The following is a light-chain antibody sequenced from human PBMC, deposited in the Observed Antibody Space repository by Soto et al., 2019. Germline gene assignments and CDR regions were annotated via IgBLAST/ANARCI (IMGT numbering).Light chain of an antibody. Sequence: EIVMTQSRSTLSVSPGERATLSCRASQSVSSRLAWYHQKPGQSPRLLIYGASTRATGIPARFSGSGSGTDFTLTISRLEPEDFAVYYCQQYGSSGTSGQGTNVDIK. CDR3: QQYGSSGT. V-gene: IGKV3-20*01. CDR1: QSVSSR. CDR2: GAS. J-gene: IGKJ1*01.